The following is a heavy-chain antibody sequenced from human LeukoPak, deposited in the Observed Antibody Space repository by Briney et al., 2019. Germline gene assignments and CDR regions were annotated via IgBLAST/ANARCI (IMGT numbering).Heavy chain of an antibody. D-gene: IGHD6-13*01. CDR2: ISSSSSYI. J-gene: IGHJ4*02. CDR1: GFTFSSYS. V-gene: IGHV3-21*04. Sequence: GGSLRLSCAASGFTFSSYSMNWVRQAPGKGLEWVSSISSSSSYIYYADSVKGRFTISRDNAKNSLYLQMNSLKASDTAMYYCPRHNNPAGYSSSWYSPFDYWGQGTLVTVSS. CDR3: PRHNNPAGYSSSWYSPFDY.